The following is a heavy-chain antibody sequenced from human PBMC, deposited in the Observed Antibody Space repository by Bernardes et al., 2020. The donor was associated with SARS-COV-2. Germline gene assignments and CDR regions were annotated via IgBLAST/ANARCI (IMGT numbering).Heavy chain of an antibody. CDR1: GFTFSTYW. J-gene: IGHJ2*01. CDR3: AREGSCSGGSCYRGRGFWYFDL. D-gene: IGHD2-15*01. V-gene: IGHV3-74*01. Sequence: GGSLRLSCAASGFTFSTYWMLWVRQAPGKGLVWVSRINSDGSSTNYADSVKGRFTISRDNAKNTLYLQMNSLRADDTAVYYRAREGSCSGGSCYRGRGFWYFDLWGRGTLVAVSS. CDR2: INSDGSST.